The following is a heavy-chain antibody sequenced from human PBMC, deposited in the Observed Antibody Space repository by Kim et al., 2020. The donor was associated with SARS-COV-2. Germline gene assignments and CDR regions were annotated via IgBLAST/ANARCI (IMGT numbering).Heavy chain of an antibody. J-gene: IGHJ6*02. Sequence: GESLKISCKGSGYSFTSYWIGWVRQMPGKGLEWMGIIYPGDSDTRYSPSFQGQVTISADKSISTAYLQWSSLKASDTAMYYCARHADIVVVPAATRTYYGMDVWGQGTTVTVSS. V-gene: IGHV5-51*01. CDR3: ARHADIVVVPAATRTYYGMDV. CDR2: IYPGDSDT. CDR1: GYSFTSYW. D-gene: IGHD2-2*01.